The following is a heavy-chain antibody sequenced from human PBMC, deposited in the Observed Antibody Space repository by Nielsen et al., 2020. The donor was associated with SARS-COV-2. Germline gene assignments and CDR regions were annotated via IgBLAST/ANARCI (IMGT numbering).Heavy chain of an antibody. CDR2: INHSGDT. J-gene: IGHJ4*02. CDR1: GASINSSYYY. Sequence: SETLSLTCGVSGASINSSYYYWSWIRQPPGKVLEWLGEINHSGDTNNNPSLRSRVTVSRDTSKNQFSLRLSSVTAADTAVYYCAGGFYDSRGYNLVYWGQGTLVTVSS. D-gene: IGHD3-22*01. V-gene: IGHV4-34*01. CDR3: AGGFYDSRGYNLVY.